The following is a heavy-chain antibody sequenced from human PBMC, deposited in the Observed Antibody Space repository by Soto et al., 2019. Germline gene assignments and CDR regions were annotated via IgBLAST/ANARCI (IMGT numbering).Heavy chain of an antibody. CDR1: GDSVSSNNVA. CDR2: TYYRSKWYN. V-gene: IGHV6-1*01. Sequence: QVQLQQSGPGLVKPSQTLSLTCAISGDSVSSNNVAWNWIRQSPSRGLEWLGRTYYRSKWYNDYAESVKSRITISPDTSKNQFSLQLNSVTPEDTAVYYCTGYSTRNFDYWGQGTLVTVSS. CDR3: TGYSTRNFDY. D-gene: IGHD2-21*01. J-gene: IGHJ4*02.